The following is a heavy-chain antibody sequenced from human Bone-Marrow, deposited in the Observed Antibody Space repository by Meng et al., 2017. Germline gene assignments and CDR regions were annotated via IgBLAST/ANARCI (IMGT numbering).Heavy chain of an antibody. CDR3: ARARVAVAGYYYYYGMDV. CDR1: GGSISSSNW. D-gene: IGHD6-19*01. J-gene: IGHJ6*02. CDR2: ISHSGST. V-gene: IGHV4-4*02. Sequence: GSLRLSCAVSGGSISSSNWWSWVRQPPGKGLEWIGEISHSGSTNYNPSLKSRVTISVDKSKNQVSLKLSSVTAADTAVYYCARARVAVAGYYYYYGMDVWGQGTTVTVSS.